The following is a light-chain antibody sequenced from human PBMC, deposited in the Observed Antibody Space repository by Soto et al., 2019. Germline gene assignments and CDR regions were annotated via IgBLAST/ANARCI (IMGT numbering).Light chain of an antibody. CDR1: QDISNY. Sequence: DIQMTQSPSSLSASVGDRVTITCQASQDISNYLNWYQQKPGKAPKLLIYDASNLETGVPSRFSGSGSGTVFTFTISSLQPEDIATYYCQQYDNLPITFRQGTRLEIK. J-gene: IGKJ5*01. V-gene: IGKV1-33*01. CDR2: DAS. CDR3: QQYDNLPIT.